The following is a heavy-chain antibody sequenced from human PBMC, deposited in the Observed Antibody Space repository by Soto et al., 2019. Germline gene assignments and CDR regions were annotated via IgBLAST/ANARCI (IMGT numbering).Heavy chain of an antibody. V-gene: IGHV3-7*03. CDR1: GFTFSTYW. CDR2: IKQDGSEK. Sequence: EVQLVESGGGLVQPGGSLRLSCSASGFTFSTYWMSWVRQAPGKELEWVANIKQDGSEKYYVDSVKGRFTISRDNAKHPLYLQLNSLCAEDTAVYYCAGDSGGYCASTSGYWSADYCGQGNRVTFS. D-gene: IGHD2-2*01. CDR3: AGDSGGYCASTSGYWSADY. J-gene: IGHJ4*02.